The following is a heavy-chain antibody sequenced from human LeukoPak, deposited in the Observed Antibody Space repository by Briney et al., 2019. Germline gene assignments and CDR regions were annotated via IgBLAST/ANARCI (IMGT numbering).Heavy chain of an antibody. V-gene: IGHV3-23*01. D-gene: IGHD1-26*01. CDR2: ISGSGGST. CDR1: GFTFSNYA. Sequence: GGSLRLSCAASGFTFSNYAMSWVRQPPGKGLEWVSAISGSGGSTYYADSVKGRFTISRDNSKNTLYLQMNSLRAEDTAVYYCAKDRFASGDFDYWGQGTLVTVSS. CDR3: AKDRFASGDFDY. J-gene: IGHJ4*02.